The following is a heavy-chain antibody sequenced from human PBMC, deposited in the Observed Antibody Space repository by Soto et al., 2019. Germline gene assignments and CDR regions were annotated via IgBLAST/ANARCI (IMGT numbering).Heavy chain of an antibody. CDR3: AKESEDIVVVVAPGAGFDY. D-gene: IGHD2-15*01. J-gene: IGHJ4*02. Sequence: EVQLLESGGGLVQPGGSLRLSCAASGFTFSSYAMSWVRQAPGKGLEWVSAISGSGGSTYYADSVKGRFTISRDNSKNTLYLQMNSLRAEDTAVYYCAKESEDIVVVVAPGAGFDYWGQGTLVTVSS. CDR1: GFTFSSYA. V-gene: IGHV3-23*01. CDR2: ISGSGGST.